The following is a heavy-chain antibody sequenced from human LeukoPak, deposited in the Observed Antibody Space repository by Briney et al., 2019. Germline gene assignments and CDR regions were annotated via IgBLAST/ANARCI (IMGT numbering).Heavy chain of an antibody. Sequence: GASVKVSCKVSGYSLSELAMHWVRQVPGKGPEWVGGFDPEDDERVYTQNFRGRVTMTEDTSTDTAYMELNRLRSDDTAVYYCVTALGATAYVFDIWDQGTLVTVSS. CDR1: GYSLSELA. J-gene: IGHJ3*02. V-gene: IGHV1-24*01. CDR2: FDPEDDER. CDR3: VTALGATAYVFDI. D-gene: IGHD1-26*01.